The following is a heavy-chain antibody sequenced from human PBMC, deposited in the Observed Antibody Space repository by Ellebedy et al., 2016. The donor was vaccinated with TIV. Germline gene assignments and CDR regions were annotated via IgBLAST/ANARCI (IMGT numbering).Heavy chain of an antibody. Sequence: ASVKVSCKASGYTFTSYGISWVRQAPGQGLEWMGWVSAYNGNTNYAQKLQGRVTMTTDTSTRTAYMELGSLRSDDTGVYSFARNGAYGSSGFWWFDPWGQGNLVTVSS. V-gene: IGHV1-18*01. CDR3: ARNGAYGSSGFWWFDP. D-gene: IGHD3-22*01. J-gene: IGHJ5*02. CDR2: VSAYNGNT. CDR1: GYTFTSYG.